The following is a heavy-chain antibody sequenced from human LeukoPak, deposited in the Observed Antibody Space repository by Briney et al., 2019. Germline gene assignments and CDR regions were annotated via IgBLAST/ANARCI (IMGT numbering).Heavy chain of an antibody. D-gene: IGHD4-17*01. Sequence: PGGSLKLSCAASGFTFSNSAMNWVRQVPGKGLEWVSSIDYDSSHIYYADSVKGRFTISRDNAKNSLYLQMNSLRAEDTAVYYCATDRGTVTTKFDYWGQGTLVTVSS. V-gene: IGHV3-21*01. CDR3: ATDRGTVTTKFDY. CDR1: GFTFSNSA. CDR2: IDYDSSHI. J-gene: IGHJ4*02.